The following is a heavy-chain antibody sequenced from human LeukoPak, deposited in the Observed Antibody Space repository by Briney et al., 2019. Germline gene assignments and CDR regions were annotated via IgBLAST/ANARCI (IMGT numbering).Heavy chain of an antibody. CDR3: AREGGIARPPYLYYYIDV. CDR2: INTYSANT. J-gene: IGHJ6*03. Sequence: ASVKVSCKASGYTFTRYGISWVRQAPGQGLEWMGWINTYSANTNYAQEFQDRVIMTTDTSTSTAYMELRSLRSDDTAVYYCAREGGIARPPYLYYYIDVWGKGTTVTVSS. CDR1: GYTFTRYG. D-gene: IGHD6-6*01. V-gene: IGHV1-18*01.